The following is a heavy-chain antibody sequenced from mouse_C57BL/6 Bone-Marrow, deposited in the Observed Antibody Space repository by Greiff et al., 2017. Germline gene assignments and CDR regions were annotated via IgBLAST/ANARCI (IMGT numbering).Heavy chain of an antibody. V-gene: IGHV1-59*01. D-gene: IGHD2-4*01. Sequence: QVQLQQPGAELVRPGTSVKLSCKASGYTFTSYWMHWVKQRPGQGLEWIGVIDPEDGDTKYAPKFQGKATITADTSSNTAYLQRSSLTAEDTAVYYGAREGADDDHYWGQGTTLTVSS. CDR1: GYTFTSYW. J-gene: IGHJ2*01. CDR3: AREGADDDHY. CDR2: IDPEDGDT.